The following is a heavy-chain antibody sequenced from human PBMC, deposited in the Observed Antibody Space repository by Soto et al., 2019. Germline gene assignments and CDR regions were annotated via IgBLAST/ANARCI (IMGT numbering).Heavy chain of an antibody. Sequence: GGFLRLSCAASGFTFRSYSMNWVRQAPGKGLEWVSYISSSSSTIYYADSVKGRFTISRDNAKNSLYLQMNSLRAEDTAVYYCARSSNYVGWFDPWGQGTLVTVSS. D-gene: IGHD3-10*01. J-gene: IGHJ5*02. V-gene: IGHV3-48*01. CDR2: ISSSSSTI. CDR1: GFTFRSYS. CDR3: ARSSNYVGWFDP.